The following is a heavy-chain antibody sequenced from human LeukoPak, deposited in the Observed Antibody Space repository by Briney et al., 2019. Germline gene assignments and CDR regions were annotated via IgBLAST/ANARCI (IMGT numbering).Heavy chain of an antibody. CDR2: IYYSGST. Sequence: PSETLSLTCTVSGGSISSSSYYWGWIRQPPGKGLEWIVSIYYSGSTYYNPSLKSRVTISVDTSKNQFSLKLSSVTAADTAVYYCARHRRDVLLWFGELGGAFDIWGQGTMVTVSS. D-gene: IGHD3-10*01. J-gene: IGHJ3*02. CDR3: ARHRRDVLLWFGELGGAFDI. V-gene: IGHV4-39*01. CDR1: GGSISSSSYY.